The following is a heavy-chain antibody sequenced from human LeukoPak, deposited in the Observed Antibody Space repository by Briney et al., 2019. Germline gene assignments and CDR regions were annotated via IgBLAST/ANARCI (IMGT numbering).Heavy chain of an antibody. Sequence: GSLRLSCAASGFTFSSYAMSWVRQPPGKGLGWVGSIYFSGNTYYNPSLKSRVTISVDTSENHFSLRLSPVTAADTAVYYCASLNNDYLFDFENWGQGTLVTVSS. CDR2: IYFSGNT. V-gene: IGHV4-38-2*01. J-gene: IGHJ4*02. CDR1: GFTFSSYA. D-gene: IGHD4-11*01. CDR3: ASLNNDYLFDFEN.